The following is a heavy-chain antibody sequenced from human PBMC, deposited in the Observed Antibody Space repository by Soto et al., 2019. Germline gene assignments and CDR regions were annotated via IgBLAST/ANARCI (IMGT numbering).Heavy chain of an antibody. J-gene: IGHJ4*02. CDR2: ISGGGGST. Sequence: GGSLRLSCAASGFTFSNYAMSWVRQAPGKGLEWVSAISGGGGSTYYADSVKGRFTISRDNSKSTLYLQMNSLRAEDTAVYYCAKYDSSGYYYSDFDYWGRGTQVTVSS. D-gene: IGHD3-22*01. CDR3: AKYDSSGYYYSDFDY. V-gene: IGHV3-23*01. CDR1: GFTFSNYA.